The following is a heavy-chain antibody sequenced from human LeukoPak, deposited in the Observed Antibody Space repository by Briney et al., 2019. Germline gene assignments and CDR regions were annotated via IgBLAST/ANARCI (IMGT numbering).Heavy chain of an antibody. D-gene: IGHD5-18*01. CDR2: FDPEDGET. J-gene: IGHJ4*02. CDR1: GYTLTELS. V-gene: IGHV1-24*01. CDR3: ATALGYSYGLDY. Sequence: ASVKVSCKVSGYTLTELSMHWVRQAPGKGLEWMGGFDPEDGETIYAQKFQGRVTMTEDTSTDTAYMELSSLRSEDTAVYYCATALGYSYGLDYWGQGTLVTVSS.